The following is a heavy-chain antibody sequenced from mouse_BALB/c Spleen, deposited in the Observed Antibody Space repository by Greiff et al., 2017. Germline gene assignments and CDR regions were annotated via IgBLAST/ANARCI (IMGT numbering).Heavy chain of an antibody. CDR1: GFSLTGYG. CDR3: ARDLVYDGYYTAMDY. J-gene: IGHJ4*01. CDR2: IWGDGST. Sequence: VQLQESGPGLVAPSQSLSITCTVSGFSLTGYGVNWVRQPPGKGLEWLGMIWGDGSTDYNSALKSRLSISKDNSKSQVFLKMNSLQTDDTARYYCARDLVYDGYYTAMDYWGQGTSVTVSS. V-gene: IGHV2-6-7*01. D-gene: IGHD2-3*01.